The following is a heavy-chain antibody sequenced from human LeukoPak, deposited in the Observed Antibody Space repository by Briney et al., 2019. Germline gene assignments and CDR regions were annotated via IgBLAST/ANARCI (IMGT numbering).Heavy chain of an antibody. CDR2: ISSSSSYT. V-gene: IGHV3-11*05. CDR3: ARGTTSEDYYFDY. CDR1: GFTFSDYY. D-gene: IGHD1-1*01. J-gene: IGHJ4*02. Sequence: GGSLRLSCAASGFTFSDYYMSGIRQAPGKGLEWVSYISSSSSYTNYADSAKGRFTISRDNAKNSLYLQMNSLRAEDTAVYYCARGTTSEDYYFDYWGQGTLVTVSS.